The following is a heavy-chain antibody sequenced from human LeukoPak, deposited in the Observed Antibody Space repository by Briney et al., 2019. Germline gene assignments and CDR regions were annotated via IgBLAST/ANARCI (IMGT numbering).Heavy chain of an antibody. Sequence: PSETLSLTCTVSGGSISSYYWSWIRQPPGKGLEWIGYIYTSGSTNYNPSLKSRVTISVDTSKNQFSLKLSSVTAADTAVYYCASLPRSRNRGYWGQGTLVTVSS. CDR1: GGSISSYY. V-gene: IGHV4-4*09. J-gene: IGHJ4*02. CDR3: ASLPRSRNRGY. D-gene: IGHD2/OR15-2a*01. CDR2: IYTSGST.